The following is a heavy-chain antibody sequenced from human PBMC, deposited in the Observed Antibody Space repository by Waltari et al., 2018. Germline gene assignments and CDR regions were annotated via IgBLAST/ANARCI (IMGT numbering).Heavy chain of an antibody. D-gene: IGHD3-3*01. CDR1: GFTFSSYS. V-gene: IGHV3-21*06. CDR3: ARGGTDDFWSAYYVVDY. J-gene: IGHJ4*02. Sequence: EVQVVESGGGLVKPGGSLRLACAASGFTFSSYSMNWVRQAPGKGLEWVSSISTSSSHTYYADSVKGRFTISRDNGKNSVYLQMSNLRAEDTGMYYCARGGTDDFWSAYYVVDYWGQGTLVTVSS. CDR2: ISTSSSHT.